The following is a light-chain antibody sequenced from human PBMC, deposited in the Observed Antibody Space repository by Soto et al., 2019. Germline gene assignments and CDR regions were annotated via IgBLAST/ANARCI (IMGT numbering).Light chain of an antibody. CDR3: SSYTSSPLFFYV. CDR2: EVS. CDR1: SSDVGGYNY. J-gene: IGLJ1*01. Sequence: QSVLTQPASVSGSPGQSITIACTGTSSDVGGYNYVSWYQQHPGKAPKLMIYEVSNRPSGVSNRFSGSKSGNTASLTISGLQAEDEADYYCSSYTSSPLFFYVFGTGTKVTVL. V-gene: IGLV2-14*01.